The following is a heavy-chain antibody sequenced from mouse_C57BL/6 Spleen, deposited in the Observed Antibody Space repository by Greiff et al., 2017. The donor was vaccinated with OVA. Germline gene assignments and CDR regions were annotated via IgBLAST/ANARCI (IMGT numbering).Heavy chain of an antibody. CDR3: AREDYGSSYVYY. J-gene: IGHJ2*01. V-gene: IGHV1-82*01. Sequence: LVESGPELVKPGASVKISCKSSGYAFSSSWMNWVKQRPGKGLEWIGRIYPGDGDTNYNGKFKGKATLTADKSSSTAYMQLSSLTSEDSAVYFCAREDYGSSYVYYWGQGTTLTVSS. D-gene: IGHD1-1*01. CDR1: GYAFSSSW. CDR2: IYPGDGDT.